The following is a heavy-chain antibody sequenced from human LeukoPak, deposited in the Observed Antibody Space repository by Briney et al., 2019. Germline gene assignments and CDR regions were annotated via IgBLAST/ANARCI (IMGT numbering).Heavy chain of an antibody. CDR2: VYQSGHA. V-gene: IGHV4-38-2*02. CDR1: NYSARSDVH. Sequence: SETLSLTCTVSNYSARSDVHWSWIRQSPRRGLQWIAGVYQSGHAYYSPPPKSRVLISFDTSKKELSLKINSVTATDTALYYCASLRFGDSYFDLWGQGTQVTVSS. J-gene: IGHJ4*02. D-gene: IGHD3-10*01. CDR3: ASLRFGDSYFDL.